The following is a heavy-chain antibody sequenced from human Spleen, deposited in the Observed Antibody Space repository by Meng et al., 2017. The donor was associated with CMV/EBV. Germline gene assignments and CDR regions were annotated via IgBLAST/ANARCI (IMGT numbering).Heavy chain of an antibody. CDR1: GYTFTGYY. CDR2: ISAYNGNT. J-gene: IGHJ4*02. V-gene: IGHV1-18*04. CDR3: ARGRTGDLSYFDY. D-gene: IGHD7-27*01. Sequence: ASVKVSCKASGYTFTGYYMHWVRQAPGQGLEWMGWISAYNGNTNYAQKLQGRVTMTTDTSTSTAYMELRSLRSDDTAVYYCARGRTGDLSYFDYWGQGTLVTVSS.